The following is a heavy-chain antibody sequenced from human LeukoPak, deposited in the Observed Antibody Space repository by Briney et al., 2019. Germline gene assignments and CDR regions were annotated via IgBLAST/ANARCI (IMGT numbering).Heavy chain of an antibody. CDR3: ARGGAIAAAGTRTDY. CDR1: GFTFSSYS. D-gene: IGHD6-13*01. J-gene: IGHJ4*02. CDR2: ISSSSSYI. V-gene: IGHV3-21*01. Sequence: PGGSLRLSCAASGFTFSSYSMNWVRQAPGKGLEWVSSISSSSSYIYYADSVKGRFTISRDNAKNSLYLQMNSLRAEDTAVYYRARGGAIAAAGTRTDYWGQGTLVTVSS.